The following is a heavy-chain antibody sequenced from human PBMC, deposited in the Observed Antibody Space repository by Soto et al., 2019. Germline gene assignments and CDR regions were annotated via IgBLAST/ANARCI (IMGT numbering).Heavy chain of an antibody. J-gene: IGHJ4*02. V-gene: IGHV3-15*01. Sequence: GGSLRLSCAASGLTFSNAWMSWVRQAPGKGLEWVGRIKTKTDGGSTDYAPPVKGRFTISRDDSKNTLYLQMNSLKTEDTAVYYCTTWEAVTGYFDDWVQGALVTVPQ. CDR3: TTWEAVTGYFDD. D-gene: IGHD6-19*01. CDR1: GLTFSNAW. CDR2: IKTKTDGGST.